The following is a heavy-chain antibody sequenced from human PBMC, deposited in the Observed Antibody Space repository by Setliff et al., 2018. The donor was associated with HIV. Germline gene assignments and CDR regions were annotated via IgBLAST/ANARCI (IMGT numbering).Heavy chain of an antibody. CDR3: AKDRITGYYNFWSGPNFDY. V-gene: IGHV3-7*03. J-gene: IGHJ4*02. Sequence: PGGSLRLSCAASGFTFSTYWMTWVRQAPGQGLEWVANIQQDGDEIYYLDSVKGRFTISRDISKNTLDLQMNSLRADDTAVYYCAKDRITGYYNFWSGPNFDYWGQGTLVTVSS. D-gene: IGHD3-3*01. CDR1: GFTFSTYW. CDR2: IQQDGDEI.